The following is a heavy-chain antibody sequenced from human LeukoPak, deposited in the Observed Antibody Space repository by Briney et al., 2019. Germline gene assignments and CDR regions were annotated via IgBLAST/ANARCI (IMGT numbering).Heavy chain of an antibody. CDR2: ISYDGSNK. CDR1: GFTFSSYA. V-gene: IGHV3-30-3*01. Sequence: GGSLRLSCAASGFTFSSYAMHWVRQAPGKGLEWVAVISYDGSNKYYADSVKGRFTISRDNSKNTLYLQMNSLRAEDTAVYYCAKDQEYQLLLEWFDPWGQGTLVTVSS. D-gene: IGHD2-2*01. CDR3: AKDQEYQLLLEWFDP. J-gene: IGHJ5*02.